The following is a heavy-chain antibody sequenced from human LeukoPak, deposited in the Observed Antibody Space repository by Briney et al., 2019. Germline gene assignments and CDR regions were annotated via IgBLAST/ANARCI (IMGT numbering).Heavy chain of an antibody. CDR1: GGSITSSDYD. Sequence: SETLSLTYTVSGGSITSSDYDWGWIRQPPGKGLEWIGSISYSGSTSYNSSLKSRVTISVDTSKSQFSLKLTSVTAADTAVYYCARHTHLYFFDYWGQGTLVTASS. CDR3: ARHTHLYFFDY. CDR2: ISYSGST. V-gene: IGHV4-39*01. D-gene: IGHD2-8*01. J-gene: IGHJ4*02.